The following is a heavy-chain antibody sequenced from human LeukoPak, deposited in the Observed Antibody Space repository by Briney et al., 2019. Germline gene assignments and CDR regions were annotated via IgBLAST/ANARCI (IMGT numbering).Heavy chain of an antibody. Sequence: GGSLRLSCAAAGFTFSNYWMHWVRHAPGEGLVWVSRIKSDGRTNYADSVKGRFTISRDNAKNTVSLQMNSLRAEDTGAYYCARAPSEIGGYYPEYFRHWGQGTLVTVSS. J-gene: IGHJ1*01. D-gene: IGHD3-22*01. CDR3: ARAPSEIGGYYPEYFRH. CDR2: IKSDGRT. V-gene: IGHV3-74*01. CDR1: GFTFSNYW.